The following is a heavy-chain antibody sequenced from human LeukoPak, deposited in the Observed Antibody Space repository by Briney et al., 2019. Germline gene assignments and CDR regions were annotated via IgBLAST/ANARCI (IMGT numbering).Heavy chain of an antibody. CDR3: AKDPRGYSGYDSNWFDP. CDR1: GFTFSSYA. Sequence: PGGSLRLSCAASGFTFSSYAMSWVRQAPGKGLEWVSAISGSGGSTYYADSVKGRFTISRDNSKNTLYLQMNSLRAEDTAVYYCAKDPRGYSGYDSNWFDPWGQETLVTVSS. D-gene: IGHD5-12*01. V-gene: IGHV3-23*01. CDR2: ISGSGGST. J-gene: IGHJ5*02.